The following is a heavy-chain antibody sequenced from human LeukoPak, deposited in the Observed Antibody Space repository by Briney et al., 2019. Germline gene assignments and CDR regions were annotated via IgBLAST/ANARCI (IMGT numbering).Heavy chain of an antibody. CDR3: ARDRVSGSGSIDY. J-gene: IGHJ4*02. CDR1: GFTCSSYG. CDR2: ISGSGGST. V-gene: IGHV3-23*01. D-gene: IGHD3-10*01. Sequence: SGGSLRLSCAASGFTCSSYGMSWVRQAPGEGLEWVSAISGSGGSTYYADSVKGRFTISRDNSKNTLYLQMNSLRVEDTAVYYCARDRVSGSGSIDYWGQGTLVTVSS.